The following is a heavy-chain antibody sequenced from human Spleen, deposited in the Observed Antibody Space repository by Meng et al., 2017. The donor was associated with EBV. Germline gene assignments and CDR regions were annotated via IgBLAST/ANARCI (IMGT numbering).Heavy chain of an antibody. D-gene: IGHD6-6*01. CDR2: IYHSGST. V-gene: IGHV4-4*02. Sequence: QVQLPESGPGLVKPSETLSLTCAVSGDSISSSNWWSWVRQPPGKGLEWIGEIYHSGSTNYNPSLKSRVTISIDKSENQFSLKLTSVTAADTALYYCARDRGAQYSGWFDPWGPGTLVTVSS. CDR1: GDSISSSNW. CDR3: ARDRGAQYSGWFDP. J-gene: IGHJ5*02.